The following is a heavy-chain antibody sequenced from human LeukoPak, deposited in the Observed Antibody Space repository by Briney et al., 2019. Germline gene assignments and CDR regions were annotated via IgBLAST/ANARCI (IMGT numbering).Heavy chain of an antibody. V-gene: IGHV3-30*18. CDR3: AKAAKGYCSSTSCYHPLDY. Sequence: GGSLRLSCAAPGFTFSSYGMHWVRQAPGKGLEWVAVISYDGSNKYYADSVKGRFTISRDNSKNTLYLQMNSLRAEDTAVYYCAKAAKGYCSSTSCYHPLDYWGQGTLVTVSS. D-gene: IGHD2-2*01. J-gene: IGHJ4*02. CDR1: GFTFSSYG. CDR2: ISYDGSNK.